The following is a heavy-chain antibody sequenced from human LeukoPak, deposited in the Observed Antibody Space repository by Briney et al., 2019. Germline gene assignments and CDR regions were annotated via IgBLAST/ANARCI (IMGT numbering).Heavy chain of an antibody. V-gene: IGHV3-23*01. J-gene: IGHJ4*02. D-gene: IGHD3-22*01. Sequence: SGGSLRLSCAASGLTVSSNYMSWVRQAPGEGLEWGSGITGSGANTYYADSVKGRFTISRDNSKNTLYLRMNSLRAEDTAVYYCYYYDSSGFYPQTKIDYWGQGTLVTVSS. CDR1: GLTVSSNY. CDR2: ITGSGANT. CDR3: YYYDSSGFYPQTKIDY.